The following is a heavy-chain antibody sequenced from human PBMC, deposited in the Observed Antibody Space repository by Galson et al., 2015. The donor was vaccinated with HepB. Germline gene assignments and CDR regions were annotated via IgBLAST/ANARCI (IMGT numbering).Heavy chain of an antibody. V-gene: IGHV1-46*03. D-gene: IGHD2-2*01. J-gene: IGHJ6*03. CDR2: INPSGGST. Sequence: SVKVSCKASGSTFTSYYMHWVRQAPGQGLEWMGIINPSGGSTSYAQKFQGRVTMTRDTSTSTVYMELSSLRSEDTAVYYCARGRIVVVPAAKGRYYMDVWGKGTTVTVSS. CDR1: GSTFTSYY. CDR3: ARGRIVVVPAAKGRYYMDV.